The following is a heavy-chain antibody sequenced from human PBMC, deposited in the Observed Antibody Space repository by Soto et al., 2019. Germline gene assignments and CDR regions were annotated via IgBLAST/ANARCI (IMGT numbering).Heavy chain of an antibody. J-gene: IGHJ4*02. CDR2: INSDRSRT. CDR3: ARETYRGFYFDY. D-gene: IGHD4-4*01. V-gene: IGHV3-74*01. CDR1: GFTFTDHW. Sequence: GGSLRLSCAASGFTFTDHWTHWVRQAPGKGLVWVSRINSDRSRTSYADSVTGRFTISRDNAKNTLYLQMNSLRVEDTALYYCARETYRGFYFDYWGQGTLVTVSS.